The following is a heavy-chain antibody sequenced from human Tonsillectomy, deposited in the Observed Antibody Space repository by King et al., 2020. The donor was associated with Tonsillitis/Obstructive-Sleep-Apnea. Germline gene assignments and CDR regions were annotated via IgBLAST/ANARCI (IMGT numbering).Heavy chain of an antibody. J-gene: IGHJ4*02. CDR1: GFTFSSYE. CDR3: AGDECSSTSCYKGEFDY. Sequence: VQLVESGGGLVQPGGSLRLSCAASGFTFSSYEMNWVRQAPGKGLEWVSYISSSGSTIYYADSVKGRFTISRDNAKNSLYLQMNSLRADDTAVYYCAGDECSSTSCYKGEFDYWGQGTLVTVSS. D-gene: IGHD2-2*02. CDR2: ISSSGSTI. V-gene: IGHV3-48*03.